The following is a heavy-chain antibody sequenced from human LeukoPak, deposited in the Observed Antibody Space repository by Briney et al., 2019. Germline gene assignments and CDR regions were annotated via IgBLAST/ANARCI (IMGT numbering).Heavy chain of an antibody. CDR1: GGSISSYY. CDR3: ARRGEYSSTWYGSRYWFDP. CDR2: IYYSGST. J-gene: IGHJ5*02. Sequence: SETLSLTCTVSGGSISSYYWSWIRQPPGKGLEWLGYIYYSGSTNYNPSLKSRVTISVDTSKNQFSLKLSPVTAADTAVYYCARRGEYSSTWYGSRYWFDPWGQGTLVTVSS. D-gene: IGHD6-13*01. V-gene: IGHV4-59*08.